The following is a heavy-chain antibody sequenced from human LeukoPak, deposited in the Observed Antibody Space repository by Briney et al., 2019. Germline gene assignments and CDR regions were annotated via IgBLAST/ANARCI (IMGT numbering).Heavy chain of an antibody. V-gene: IGHV3-23*01. J-gene: IGHJ4*02. CDR3: AKDLASRGYSYGENVY. CDR1: GSTFSDYA. D-gene: IGHD5-18*01. Sequence: GGFVRLSCAASGSTFSDYAITWVRQAPGRGLEWVSTISGRGDITYYADSVKGRFTISRDNSKNTLSLQMNSLRAEDTALYYCAKDLASRGYSYGENVYWGQGTLATVSS. CDR2: ISGRGDIT.